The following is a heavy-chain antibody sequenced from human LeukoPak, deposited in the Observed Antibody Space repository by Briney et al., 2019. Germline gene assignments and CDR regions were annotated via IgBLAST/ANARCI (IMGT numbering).Heavy chain of an antibody. V-gene: IGHV3-20*04. CDR1: GFTFRSFW. CDR2: INWNGGST. Sequence: PGGSLRLSCAASGFTFRSFWMHWVRQAPGKGLVWVSGINWNGGSTGYADSVKGRFTISRDNAKNSLYLQMNSLRAEDTALYYCARKGGPATYFDYWGQGTLVTVSS. CDR3: ARKGGPATYFDY. D-gene: IGHD2-2*01. J-gene: IGHJ4*02.